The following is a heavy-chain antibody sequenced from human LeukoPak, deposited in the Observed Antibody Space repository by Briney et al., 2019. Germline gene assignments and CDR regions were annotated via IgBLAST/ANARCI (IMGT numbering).Heavy chain of an antibody. J-gene: IGHJ4*02. V-gene: IGHV3-15*01. D-gene: IGHD4-23*01. CDR2: IKSKTDGGTT. Sequence: PGGSLRLSCAASGFTFSNAWMSWVRQAPGKGLEWVGRIKSKTDGGTTDYAAPVKGRFTISRDNSKNTLYLQMNSLRAEDTAVYYCAKVVTVVNGGLFDYWGQGTLVTVSS. CDR1: GFTFSNAW. CDR3: AKVVTVVNGGLFDY.